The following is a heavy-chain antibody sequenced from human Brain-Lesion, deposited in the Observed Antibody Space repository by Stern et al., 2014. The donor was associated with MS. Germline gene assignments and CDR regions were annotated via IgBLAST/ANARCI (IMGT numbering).Heavy chain of an antibody. CDR2: IFNSGST. D-gene: IGHD2-2*01. Sequence: VQLVESGPGLVKPSQTLSLSCTVSGGSISSGGYYWSWIRQPAGKGLEWIGRIFNSGSTSYTPSLKSRVTISIATSKTQFSLRLTSMTAADTAVYYCARGRVVPGFQYYATDVWGQGTTVIVSS. V-gene: IGHV4-61*02. CDR1: GGSISSGGYY. CDR3: ARGRVVPGFQYYATDV. J-gene: IGHJ6*02.